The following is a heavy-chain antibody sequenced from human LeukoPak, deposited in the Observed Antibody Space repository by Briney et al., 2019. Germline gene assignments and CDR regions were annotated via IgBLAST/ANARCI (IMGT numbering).Heavy chain of an antibody. J-gene: IGHJ4*02. CDR3: ASATSTWLPPFDY. V-gene: IGHV3-23*01. CDR2: ISGNGGST. D-gene: IGHD6-13*01. Sequence: GGSLRLSCAASGFTFTRFAMGWVRQAPGKGLEWVSTISGNGGSTYYADSVKGRFTISRDNSKNTLYLQMNSLRAEDTALYYCASATSTWLPPFDYWGQGTLVTVSS. CDR1: GFTFTRFA.